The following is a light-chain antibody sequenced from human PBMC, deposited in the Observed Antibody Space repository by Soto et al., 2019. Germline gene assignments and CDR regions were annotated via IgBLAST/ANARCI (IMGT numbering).Light chain of an antibody. J-gene: IGLJ3*02. CDR1: SGSVSTSYY. CDR3: ALYMGSGIAV. V-gene: IGLV8-61*01. CDR2: NTN. Sequence: QTVVTQEPSFSVSPGRTVTLTCGLSSGSVSTSYYPSWYQQTPGQAPRTLIYNTNSRPSGAPDRFSGSILGNKAALTITGAQADDESDYYCALYMGSGIAVFGGGTKLTVL.